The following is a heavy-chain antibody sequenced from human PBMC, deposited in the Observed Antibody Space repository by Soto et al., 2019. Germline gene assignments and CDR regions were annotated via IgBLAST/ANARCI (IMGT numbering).Heavy chain of an antibody. CDR1: AVSSSRFY. V-gene: IGHV4-59*01. D-gene: IGHD6-19*01. Sequence: LATTCLRWRVAAVSSSRFYLILIRTPPGKGLEWIGYIYYSGSTNYNPSLKSRVTISVDTSKNQFSLKLSSVTAADTAVYYCARATYSRGWYNWFDPWGQGTLVT. J-gene: IGHJ5*02. CDR3: ARATYSRGWYNWFDP. CDR2: IYYSGST.